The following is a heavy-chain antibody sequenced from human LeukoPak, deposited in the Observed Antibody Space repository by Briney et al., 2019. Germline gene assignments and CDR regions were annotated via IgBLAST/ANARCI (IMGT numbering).Heavy chain of an antibody. CDR1: GYSFTTYW. Sequence: GESLKISCKSSGYSFTTYWIGWVRQMPGKGLEWMGVIYPGDSETRYSPSFQGQVTISADKSISTAYLQWSSLKASDTAMYYCARSTPRLLPLDYWGQGTLVTVSS. V-gene: IGHV5-51*01. CDR2: IYPGDSET. D-gene: IGHD2-15*01. J-gene: IGHJ4*02. CDR3: ARSTPRLLPLDY.